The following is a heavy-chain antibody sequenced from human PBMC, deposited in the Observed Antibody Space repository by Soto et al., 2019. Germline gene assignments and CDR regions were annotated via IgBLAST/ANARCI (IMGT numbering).Heavy chain of an antibody. CDR2: ISGSGGST. Sequence: GGSLRLSCAASGFTFSSYAMSWVRQAPGKGLEWVSAISGSGGSTYYADSVKGRFTISRDNSKNTLYLQMNSLRAEDTAVYYCAKDRNENTIFGVVIPPYFDYWGQGTLVTVSS. CDR3: AKDRNENTIFGVVIPPYFDY. V-gene: IGHV3-23*01. CDR1: GFTFSSYA. D-gene: IGHD3-3*01. J-gene: IGHJ4*02.